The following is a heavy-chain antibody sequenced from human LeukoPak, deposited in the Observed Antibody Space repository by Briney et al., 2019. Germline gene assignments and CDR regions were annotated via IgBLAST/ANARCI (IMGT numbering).Heavy chain of an antibody. V-gene: IGHV3-23*01. CDR1: GFTFSSYA. J-gene: IGHJ4*02. D-gene: IGHD3-22*01. Sequence: GGSLRLSCAASGFTFSSYAMSWVRQAPGKGLEWVSAISGSGGSTYYADSVKGRFTIPRDNSKNTLYLQMNSLRAEDTAVYYCAKVSVGPYYDSSGYYDYWGQGTLVTVSS. CDR3: AKVSVGPYYDSSGYYDY. CDR2: ISGSGGST.